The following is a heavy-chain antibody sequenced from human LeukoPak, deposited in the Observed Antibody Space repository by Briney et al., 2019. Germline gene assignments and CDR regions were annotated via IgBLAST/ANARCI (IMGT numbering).Heavy chain of an antibody. CDR2: INHSGST. CDR1: GGSFSGYY. J-gene: IGHJ4*02. V-gene: IGHV4-34*01. CDR3: ARGRTIFGVVIIARGYYFDY. Sequence: SETLPLTCAVYGGSFSGYYWSWIRQPPGKGLEWIGEINHSGSTNYNPSLKSRVTISVDTSKNQFSLKLSSVTAADTAVYYCARGRTIFGVVIIARGYYFDYWGQGTLVTVSS. D-gene: IGHD3-3*01.